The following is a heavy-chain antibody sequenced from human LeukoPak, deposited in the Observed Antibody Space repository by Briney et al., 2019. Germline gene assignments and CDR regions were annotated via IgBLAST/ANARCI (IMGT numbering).Heavy chain of an antibody. J-gene: IGHJ4*02. Sequence: GGSLRLSCAGSGFTFSSYAMSWGRQAPGQGLEWVSVISDSGDYTSYADSVRGRFTISRDNSRNTLYLQMISLRPEDTAVYYCAKDPSIGKYCTNGVCSPFDYWGEGTLVTVSS. CDR1: GFTFSSYA. CDR2: ISDSGDYT. D-gene: IGHD2-8*01. V-gene: IGHV3-23*01. CDR3: AKDPSIGKYCTNGVCSPFDY.